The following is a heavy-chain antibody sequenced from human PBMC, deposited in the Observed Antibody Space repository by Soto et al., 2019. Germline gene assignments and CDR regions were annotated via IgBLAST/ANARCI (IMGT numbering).Heavy chain of an antibody. V-gene: IGHV4-39*07. CDR1: GDSISNSRFY. D-gene: IGHD2-2*01. CDR2: IYHTGNA. Sequence: PSETLSLTCSVSGDSISNSRFYWAWIRQPPGEGLEWIGSIYHTGNAYYNPSLKSRVTISVDTSKNQFSLKLSSVTAADTAVYYCASGYCISTSCSWGCFDPWGQGTLVTVSS. J-gene: IGHJ5*02. CDR3: ASGYCISTSCSWGCFDP.